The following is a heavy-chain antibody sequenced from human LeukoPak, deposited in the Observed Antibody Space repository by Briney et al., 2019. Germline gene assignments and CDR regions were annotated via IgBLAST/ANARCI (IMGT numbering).Heavy chain of an antibody. Sequence: SETLSLTCTVSGGSISSYYWIWIRQHPGKGLEWIGRIYTTGSTNYNPSLNSRVTMSVDTSKNQFSLKLSSVTAADTAVYYCARSAPAFYYDMDVWGQGTPVTVSS. J-gene: IGHJ6*02. CDR3: ARSAPAFYYDMDV. V-gene: IGHV4-4*07. CDR1: GGSISSYY. CDR2: IYTTGST.